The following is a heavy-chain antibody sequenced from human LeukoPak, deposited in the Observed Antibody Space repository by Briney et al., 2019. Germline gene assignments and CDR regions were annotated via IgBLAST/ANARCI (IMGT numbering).Heavy chain of an antibody. J-gene: IGHJ4*02. Sequence: ESLKISRKGSGYSLTSYWIGRVRQVPGKGLEWMGVIYSGDSDTRYSPSFQGQATLSTDKSISSAFLQWSSLKASDTAMYYCARHGGDLDYCGQGTLVTASS. D-gene: IGHD3-16*01. CDR1: GYSLTSYW. V-gene: IGHV5-51*01. CDR2: IYSGDSDT. CDR3: ARHGGDLDY.